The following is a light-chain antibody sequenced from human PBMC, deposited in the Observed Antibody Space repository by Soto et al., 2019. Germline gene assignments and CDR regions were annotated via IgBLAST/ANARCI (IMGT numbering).Light chain of an antibody. CDR2: GNS. CDR3: QSYDISLTTWV. J-gene: IGLJ3*02. V-gene: IGLV1-40*01. CDR1: SSNIGAGYD. Sequence: QSVLTQPPSVSGAPRQRVTISCPGSSSNIGAGYDVHWYQQLPGTAPKLLIYGNSNRPSGVPDRFSGSKSGASASLAITGLQAEDEADYYCQSYDISLTTWVFGGGTKRTVL.